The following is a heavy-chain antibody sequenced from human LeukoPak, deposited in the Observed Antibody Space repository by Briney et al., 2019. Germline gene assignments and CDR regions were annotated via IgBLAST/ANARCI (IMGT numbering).Heavy chain of an antibody. CDR2: IYSGGST. CDR3: AGAGELLWFGEFVYYYCYMDV. D-gene: IGHD3-10*01. CDR1: GFTVSSNY. V-gene: IGHV3-53*01. J-gene: IGHJ6*03. Sequence: GGSLRLSCAASGFTVSSNYMSWVRQAPGKGLDWVSIIYSGGSTSYADSVKGRFTISRDNSKNTLYLQMNSLRAEDTAVYYCAGAGELLWFGEFVYYYCYMDVWGKGTTVTISS.